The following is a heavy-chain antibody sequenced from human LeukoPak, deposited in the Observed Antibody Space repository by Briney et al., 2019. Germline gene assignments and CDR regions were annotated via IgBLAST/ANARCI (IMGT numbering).Heavy chain of an antibody. CDR1: GGSISGSSYY. CDR3: ARDLRGAFDI. Sequence: PSETLSLTCTVSGGSISGSSYYWGWIRQPPGKGLEWIGSIYYSGSTYYNPSLKSRVTISVDTSKNQFSLKLSSVTAADTAVYYCARDLRGAFDIWGQGTMVTVSS. J-gene: IGHJ3*02. CDR2: IYYSGST. V-gene: IGHV4-39*07.